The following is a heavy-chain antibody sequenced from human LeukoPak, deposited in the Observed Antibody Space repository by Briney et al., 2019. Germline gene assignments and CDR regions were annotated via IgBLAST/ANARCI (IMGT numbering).Heavy chain of an antibody. J-gene: IGHJ6*02. V-gene: IGHV1-69*04. CDR2: IIPILGIA. D-gene: IGHD2-2*01. Sequence: ASVKVSCKASGGTFSIYAISWVRQAPGQGLEWMGRIIPILGIANYAQKFQGRVTITADKSTSTAYMGLSSLRSEDTAVYYCARAITYCSSTSCSYYYYYGMDVWGQGTTVTVSS. CDR1: GGTFSIYA. CDR3: ARAITYCSSTSCSYYYYYGMDV.